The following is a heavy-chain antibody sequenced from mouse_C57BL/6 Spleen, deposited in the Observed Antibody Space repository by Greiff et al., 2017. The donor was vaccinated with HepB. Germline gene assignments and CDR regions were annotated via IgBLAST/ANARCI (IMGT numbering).Heavy chain of an antibody. V-gene: IGHV1-22*01. CDR3: ARSSYCYGSSYAMDY. Sequence: VQLKESGPELVKPGASVKMSCKASGYTFTDYNMHWVKQSHGKSLEWIGYINPNNGVTSYNQKFKGKATLTVNKSSSTAYMELRSLTSEDAAVYYCARSSYCYGSSYAMDYWGQGTSFTVSS. J-gene: IGHJ4*01. CDR2: INPNNGVT. CDR1: GYTFTDYN. D-gene: IGHD1-1*01.